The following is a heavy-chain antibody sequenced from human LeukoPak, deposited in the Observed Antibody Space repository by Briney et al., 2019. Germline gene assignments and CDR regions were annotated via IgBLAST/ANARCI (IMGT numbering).Heavy chain of an antibody. D-gene: IGHD6-19*01. CDR2: ISSSSSTV. CDR1: GFTFSSYS. Sequence: GGSLRLSCAASGFTFSSYSMNWVRQAPGKGLEWVSYISSSSSTVYYADSVKGRFTISRDNAKNSLYLQMNSLSAEDTAVYYCARRGEWLVNYYYYGMDVWGQGTTVTVSS. V-gene: IGHV3-48*04. CDR3: ARRGEWLVNYYYYGMDV. J-gene: IGHJ6*02.